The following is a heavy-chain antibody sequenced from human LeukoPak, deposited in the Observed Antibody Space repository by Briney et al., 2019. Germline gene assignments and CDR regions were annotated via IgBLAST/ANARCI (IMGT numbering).Heavy chain of an antibody. CDR2: ISGSGGRT. J-gene: IGHJ6*02. CDR3: AKDARGCSTTRCYYSGMDV. Sequence: GGPLRLSCAASGFSFTSYGMSWVRQAPGKGLEWVSGISGSGGRTHYAHSVKGRFTISRDKSKETVFLQMNSLRAEDTAVYYCAKDARGCSTTRCYYSGMDVWGQGTTVTVSS. D-gene: IGHD2-2*01. V-gene: IGHV3-23*01. CDR1: GFSFTSYG.